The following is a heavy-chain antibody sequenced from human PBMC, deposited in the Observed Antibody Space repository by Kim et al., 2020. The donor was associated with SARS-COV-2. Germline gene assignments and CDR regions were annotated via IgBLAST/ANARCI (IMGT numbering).Heavy chain of an antibody. CDR3: ARGGTSSRLPGFYYYGMDV. D-gene: IGHD6-6*01. Sequence: ASVKVSCKASGYTFTSYGFNWVRQAPGQGLEWMGWISSYSGNTNYAQKLQGRVTMTTDTSTSTAYMELNNLRSDDTAVYYCARGGTSSRLPGFYYYGMDVGGQRTTVTVSS. CDR2: ISSYSGNT. CDR1: GYTFTSYG. V-gene: IGHV1-18*04. J-gene: IGHJ6*02.